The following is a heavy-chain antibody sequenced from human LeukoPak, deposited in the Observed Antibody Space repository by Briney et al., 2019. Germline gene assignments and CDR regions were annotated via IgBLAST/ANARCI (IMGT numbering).Heavy chain of an antibody. J-gene: IGHJ4*02. CDR3: AKDSGYEGGVDY. V-gene: IGHV3-43*01. CDR1: GFTFDDYT. Sequence: GGSLRLSCAASGFTFDDYTMHWVRQAPGKGLEWVSLISWDGGSTYYADSVKGRFTISRDNSKNSLYLQMNSLRTEDTALYYCAKDSGYEGGVDYWGQGTLVTVSS. D-gene: IGHD5-12*01. CDR2: ISWDGGST.